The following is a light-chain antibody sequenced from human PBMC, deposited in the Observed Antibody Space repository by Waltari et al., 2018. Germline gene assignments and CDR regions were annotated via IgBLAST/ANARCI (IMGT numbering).Light chain of an antibody. CDR1: QSISTY. Sequence: DIQMTQSPSSLSASLGDRVTITCRASQSISTYLNWFQHKPGQAPKLLIYAASSLQSGVPSRFRGSGSGTDFTLTIPSLQPEDFATYYCHQTFSHPRPSFGQGTKVDI. CDR3: HQTFSHPRPS. J-gene: IGKJ2*01. CDR2: AAS. V-gene: IGKV1-39*01.